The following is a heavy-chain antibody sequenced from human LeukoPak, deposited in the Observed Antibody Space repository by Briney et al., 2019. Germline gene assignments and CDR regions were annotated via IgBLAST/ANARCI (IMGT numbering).Heavy chain of an antibody. D-gene: IGHD2-15*01. CDR1: GGSISGYY. J-gene: IGHJ4*02. V-gene: IGHV4-59*01. CDR2: IDDTGTT. Sequence: SETLSLTCTVSGGSISGYYWTWIRQPPGKRLEWIGYIDDTGTTSYNSPLKSRVTISLDTSKNQFSLRLTSVTAADTALYFCGRDVHCRGEGCSTLWGQGTLVTVSS. CDR3: GRDVHCRGEGCSTL.